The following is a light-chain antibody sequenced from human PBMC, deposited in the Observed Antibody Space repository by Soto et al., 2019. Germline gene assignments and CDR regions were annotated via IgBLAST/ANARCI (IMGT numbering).Light chain of an antibody. CDR3: QPYNNWPLT. CDR2: DTS. V-gene: IGKV3-15*01. J-gene: IGKJ4*01. CDR1: QGIGDT. Sequence: VMRQSPATLSVSQGEGAPLSCRASQGIGDTLAWYQHKPGQTPRLLIYDTSTRATGVPTRFSGSRSGAEFTLTINSLQSEDFAVYYCQPYNNWPLTFGQGTKVDNK.